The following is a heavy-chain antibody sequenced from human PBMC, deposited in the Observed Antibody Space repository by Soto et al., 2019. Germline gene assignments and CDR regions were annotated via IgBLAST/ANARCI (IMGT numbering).Heavy chain of an antibody. CDR3: ARGPSRVVTATPAY. CDR2: ISYDGSNK. Sequence: QVQLVESGGGVVQPGRSLRLSCAASGFTFSSYAMHWVRQAPGKGLEWVAVISYDGSNKYYADSVKGRFTISRDNSKNRLYLQMNSLRAEDTAVYYCARGPSRVVTATPAYWGQGTLVTVSS. CDR1: GFTFSSYA. V-gene: IGHV3-30-3*01. J-gene: IGHJ4*02. D-gene: IGHD2-21*02.